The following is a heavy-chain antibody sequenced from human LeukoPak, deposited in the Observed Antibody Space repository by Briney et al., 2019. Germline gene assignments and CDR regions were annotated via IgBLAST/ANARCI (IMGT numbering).Heavy chain of an antibody. J-gene: IGHJ4*02. Sequence: ASVKVSCKASGYTFTGYYMHWVRQAPGQGLEWMGRINPNSGGTNYAQKFQGRVTMTRDTSISTAYMELSRLRPDDTAVYYCARDRIGTMIVVVIRALGDYWGQGTLVTVSS. CDR2: INPNSGGT. D-gene: IGHD3-22*01. V-gene: IGHV1-2*06. CDR3: ARDRIGTMIVVVIRALGDY. CDR1: GYTFTGYY.